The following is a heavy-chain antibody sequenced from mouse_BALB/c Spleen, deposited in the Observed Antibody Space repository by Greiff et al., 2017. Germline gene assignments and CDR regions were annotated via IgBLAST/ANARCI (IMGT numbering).Heavy chain of an antibody. D-gene: IGHD2-14*01. J-gene: IGHJ3*01. CDR2: IDPANGNT. V-gene: IGHV14-3*02. Sequence: EVQLQQSGAELVKPGASVKLSCTASGFNIKDTYMHWVKQRPEQGLEWIGRIDPANGNTKYDPKFQGKATITADTSSNTAYLQLSSLTSEDTAVYYSGRSGYRYPWFAYWGQGTLVTVSA. CDR1: GFNIKDTY. CDR3: GRSGYRYPWFAY.